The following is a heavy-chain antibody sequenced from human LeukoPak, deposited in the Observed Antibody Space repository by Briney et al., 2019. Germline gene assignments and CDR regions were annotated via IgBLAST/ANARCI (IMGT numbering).Heavy chain of an antibody. V-gene: IGHV4-34*01. J-gene: IGHJ4*02. D-gene: IGHD1-1*01. CDR1: GGSFSGYY. CDR3: ARRIMGLERRWDY. CDR2: INHSGST. Sequence: SDTLSLTCAVYGGSFSGYYRSWIRQPRGKGLEWLGEINHSGSTNYNSSLKSRVTISVDTSKNQFSLKLSSVTAADTAVYYCARRIMGLERRWDYWGQGTLVTVSS.